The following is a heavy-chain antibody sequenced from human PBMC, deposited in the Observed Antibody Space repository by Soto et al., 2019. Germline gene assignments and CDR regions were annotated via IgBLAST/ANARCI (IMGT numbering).Heavy chain of an antibody. D-gene: IGHD2-15*01. V-gene: IGHV3-7*01. CDR2: INEEGGVT. CDR1: AFTFSDSW. CDR3: VRPRKIVVVSGVGYMDV. Sequence: EVQLVESGGGLVQPGGSLRLSCAASAFTFSDSWMAWVRQAPGKGLEWVANINEEGGVTYYVDSVKGRFTVSRDNAKNSLYLQMNSLRAEDTAVYFCVRPRKIVVVSGVGYMDVWGKGTTVTVSS. J-gene: IGHJ6*03.